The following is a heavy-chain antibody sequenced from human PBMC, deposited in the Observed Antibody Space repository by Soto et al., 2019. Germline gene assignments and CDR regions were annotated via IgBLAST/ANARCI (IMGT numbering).Heavy chain of an antibody. CDR2: ISNNGDTT. D-gene: IGHD1-26*01. J-gene: IGHJ6*02. CDR1: GFTLSSYA. CDR3: AKDGGYSGSYYYGMDV. V-gene: IGHV3-23*01. Sequence: GGSLRLSCVASGFTLSSYAMVWVRQAAEKGLEWVASISNNGDTTYYADSVKGRFTISRDNSKNTLYLQMNSLRAEDTAVYYCAKDGGYSGSYYYGMDVWGQGTTVTVSS.